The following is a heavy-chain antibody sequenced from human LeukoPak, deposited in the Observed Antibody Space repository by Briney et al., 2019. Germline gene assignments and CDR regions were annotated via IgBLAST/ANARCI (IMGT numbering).Heavy chain of an antibody. CDR3: ATGRDLGWEPKWFDP. J-gene: IGHJ5*02. CDR1: GSSLTEFP. V-gene: IGHV1-24*01. D-gene: IGHD3-3*01. CDR2: LDPEDGEN. Sequence: ASVKASCKIPGSSLTEFPIHWVRQAPGKGLEWMGGLDPEDGENIFAQNFQGRVTLTEDTSIDTAYMELTSLRSEDTAVYYCATGRDLGWEPKWFDPWGQGTLVIVSS.